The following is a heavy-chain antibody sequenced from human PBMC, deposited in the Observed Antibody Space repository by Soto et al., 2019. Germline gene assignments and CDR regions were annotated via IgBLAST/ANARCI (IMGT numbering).Heavy chain of an antibody. CDR1: GFSVSSNY. J-gene: IGHJ4*02. Sequence: EVQLVETGGGMIQPGGSLRLSCAVSGFSVSSNYMSWVRQAPGKGLEWVSLTYSGGTTSYADSVKGRFIISRDSSKNTLFLQMNSLRVEDTAVYYCARRYIVGVTGDYWGQGTLVTVSS. V-gene: IGHV3-53*02. D-gene: IGHD1-26*01. CDR2: TYSGGTT. CDR3: ARRYIVGVTGDY.